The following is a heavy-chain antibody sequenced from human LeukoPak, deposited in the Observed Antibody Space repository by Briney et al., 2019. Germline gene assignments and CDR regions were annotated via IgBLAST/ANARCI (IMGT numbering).Heavy chain of an antibody. CDR1: GFTFSSYG. CDR2: IWYDGSNK. CDR3: ATGRKYSSSWYLGY. D-gene: IGHD6-13*01. J-gene: IGHJ4*02. Sequence: PGGSLRLSCAASGFTFSSYGMHWVRQAPGKGLEWVAVIWYDGSNKYYADSVKGRFTISRDNSKNTLYLQMNSLRAEDTAVYCCATGRKYSSSWYLGYWGQGTLVTVSS. V-gene: IGHV3-33*01.